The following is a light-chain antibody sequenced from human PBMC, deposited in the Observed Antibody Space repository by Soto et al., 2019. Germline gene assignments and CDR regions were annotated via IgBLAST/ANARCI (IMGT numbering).Light chain of an antibody. V-gene: IGLV1-47*01. CDR2: RNN. CDR1: SSNIGSNY. Sequence: QSVLTQPPSASGTPGQRVTISCSGSSSNIGSNYVYWYQQLPGTAPKVLIYRNNQRPSGVPDRFAGSKSGNTASLTISGLQAEDEADYYCSSKRDSSTLFVFGTGTKVTVL. CDR3: SSKRDSSTLFV. J-gene: IGLJ1*01.